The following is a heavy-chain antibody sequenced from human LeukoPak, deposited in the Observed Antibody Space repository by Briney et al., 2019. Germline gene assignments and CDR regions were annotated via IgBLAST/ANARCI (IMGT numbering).Heavy chain of an antibody. CDR1: GFIFSNYG. V-gene: IGHV3-33*08. CDR2: IWYDGSNK. D-gene: IGHD3-22*01. J-gene: IGHJ6*02. Sequence: GGSLGLSCAASGFIFSNYGMHWVRQAPGKGLEWVAVIWYDGSNKYYADSVKGRFTISRDNSKNTLYLQMNSLRAEDTAVYYCARERYYYDSSGYYYYYYGMDVWGQGTTVTVSS. CDR3: ARERYYYDSSGYYYYYYGMDV.